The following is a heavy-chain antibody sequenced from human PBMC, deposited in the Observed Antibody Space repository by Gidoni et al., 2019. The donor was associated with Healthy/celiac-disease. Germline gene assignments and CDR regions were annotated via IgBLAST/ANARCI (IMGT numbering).Heavy chain of an antibody. CDR1: GGSFSGYY. J-gene: IGHJ6*02. CDR2: INHSGST. V-gene: IGHV4-34*01. CDR3: ARLRYYYYYYGMDV. Sequence: QVQLQQWGAGLLKPSETLSLTCTVYGGSFSGYYCSWIRQPPGKGLEWIGEINHSGSTNYNPSLKSRVTISVDTSKNQFSLKLSSVTAADTAVYYCARLRYYYYYYGMDVWGQGTTVTVSS.